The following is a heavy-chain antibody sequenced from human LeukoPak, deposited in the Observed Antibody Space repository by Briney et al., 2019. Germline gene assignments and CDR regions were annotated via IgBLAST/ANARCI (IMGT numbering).Heavy chain of an antibody. Sequence: GGSLRLSCAASGFTFSSYAMHWVRQAPGKGLEWVSYISSSSSTIYYADSVKGRFTISRDNAKNSLYLQMNSLRAEDTAVYYCARGPDGYNYPNYFDYWGQGTLVTVSS. J-gene: IGHJ4*02. CDR1: GFTFSSYA. CDR2: ISSSSSTI. V-gene: IGHV3-48*04. CDR3: ARGPDGYNYPNYFDY. D-gene: IGHD5-24*01.